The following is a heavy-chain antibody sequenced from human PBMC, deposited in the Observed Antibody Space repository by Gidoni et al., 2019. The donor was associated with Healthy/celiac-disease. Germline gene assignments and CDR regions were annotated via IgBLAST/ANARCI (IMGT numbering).Heavy chain of an antibody. J-gene: IGHJ3*02. CDR2: IYYSGST. CDR1: GGSISSYY. Sequence: QVQLQESGPGLVKPSETLSLTCTVSGGSISSYYWSWIRQPPGKGLEWIGYIYYSGSTNYNPSLKSRVTISVDTSKNQFSLKLSSVTAADTAVYYCARGPDLWFGELDAFDIWGQGTMVTVSS. D-gene: IGHD3-10*01. V-gene: IGHV4-59*01. CDR3: ARGPDLWFGELDAFDI.